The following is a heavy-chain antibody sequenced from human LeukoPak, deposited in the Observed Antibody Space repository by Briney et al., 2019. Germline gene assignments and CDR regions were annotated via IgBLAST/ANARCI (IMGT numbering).Heavy chain of an antibody. CDR1: GGSISSSSYY. Sequence: RPETLSLTCTVSGGSISSSSYYWGWIRQPPGKGLEWIGSIYYSGSTYYNPSLKSRFTISVDTSKTQCSLKLNSVTAADTAVYYCARPTHDSGWVPFDYWGQGTLVTASS. D-gene: IGHD6-19*01. J-gene: IGHJ4*02. CDR3: ARPTHDSGWVPFDY. V-gene: IGHV4-39*07. CDR2: IYYSGST.